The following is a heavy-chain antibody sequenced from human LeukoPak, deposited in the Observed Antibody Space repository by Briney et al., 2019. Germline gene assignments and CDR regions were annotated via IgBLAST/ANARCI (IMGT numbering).Heavy chain of an antibody. Sequence: GGSLRLSCAASGFTVSSNYMSWVRQAPGKGLEWVAFIRYDGSNKYYADSVKGRFTISRDTSKDTLYLQMSSLRAEDTALYYCAKDGGGPYSSSNHFDYWGQGTLVTVSS. CDR3: AKDGGGPYSSSNHFDY. V-gene: IGHV3-30*02. D-gene: IGHD6-6*01. J-gene: IGHJ4*02. CDR2: IRYDGSNK. CDR1: GFTVSSNY.